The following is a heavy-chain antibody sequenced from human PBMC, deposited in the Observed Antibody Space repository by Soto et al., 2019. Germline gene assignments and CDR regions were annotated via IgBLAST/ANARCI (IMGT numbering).Heavy chain of an antibody. V-gene: IGHV3-7*01. CDR2: IKEDGSQK. D-gene: IGHD6-19*01. CDR1: GFTFSSYW. Sequence: EVQLVESGGDLVQPGGSLRLSCAASGFTFSSYWMTWVRQAPGKGLEWVANIKEDGSQKYYVGSVEGRFTISRDNAKNSLYLQMNNLRAEDTAVYYCARDRQWGADDYYWGQGTLVTVSS. CDR3: ARDRQWGADDYY. J-gene: IGHJ4*02.